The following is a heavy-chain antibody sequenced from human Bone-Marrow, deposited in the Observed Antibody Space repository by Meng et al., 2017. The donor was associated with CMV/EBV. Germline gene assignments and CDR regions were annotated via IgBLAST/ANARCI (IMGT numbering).Heavy chain of an antibody. V-gene: IGHV3-7*01. J-gene: IGHJ4*02. CDR1: GFTVSSNY. CDR2: IKQDGSEK. D-gene: IGHD4-23*01. Sequence: GESLKISCAASGFTVSSNYMSWVRQAPGKGLEWVANIKQDGSEKYYVDSVKGRFTISRDNAKNSLYLQMNSLRAEDTAVYYCARDGVVTPLDYWGQGTRVTVSS. CDR3: ARDGVVTPLDY.